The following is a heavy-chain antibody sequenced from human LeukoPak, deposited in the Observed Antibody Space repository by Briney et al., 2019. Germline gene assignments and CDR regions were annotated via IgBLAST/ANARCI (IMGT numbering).Heavy chain of an antibody. V-gene: IGHV1-2*02. J-gene: IGHJ3*02. D-gene: IGHD1-26*01. CDR1: GYTFIDYS. CDR2: INPSSGGT. Sequence: ASVKVSCKTSGYTFIDYSLHWVRQAPGQGLEWMGWINPSSGGTKYVQKFQGRVTMTRDTSISTGYMELSSLRSDDTAVYYCARPMRWSYVEDAFDMWGQGTMVTVSA. CDR3: ARPMRWSYVEDAFDM.